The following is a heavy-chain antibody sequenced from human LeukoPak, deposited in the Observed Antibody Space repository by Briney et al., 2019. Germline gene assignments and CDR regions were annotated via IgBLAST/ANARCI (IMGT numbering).Heavy chain of an antibody. D-gene: IGHD4-11*01. CDR3: ARELSGRGSHSYYDTIDY. V-gene: IGHV1-2*02. CDR2: INPNSGGT. CDR1: GYTFTGYY. J-gene: IGHJ4*02. Sequence: ASVKVSCKASGYTFTGYYMHWVRQAPGQGLEWMGWINPNSGGTNYAQKFQGRVTMTRDTSISTAYMELSRLRSDDTAVYYCARELSGRGSHSYYDTIDYWGQGTLVTVSS.